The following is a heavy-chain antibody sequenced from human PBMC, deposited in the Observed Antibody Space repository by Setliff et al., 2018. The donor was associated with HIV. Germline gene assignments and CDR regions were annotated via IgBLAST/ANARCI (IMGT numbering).Heavy chain of an antibody. CDR1: GGSTSDSH. J-gene: IGHJ3*02. Sequence: KASETLSLTCTVSGGSTSDSHWSWIRQPPGKGLEWIGTIYHTGKTYYNSSLNSRVTIAVDTSKDQFSLNLSTVTAADTAVYYCGRVAGYCAPSRCYGYNAFDIWGPGTMVTVSS. D-gene: IGHD2-15*01. CDR3: GRVAGYCAPSRCYGYNAFDI. CDR2: IYHTGKT. V-gene: IGHV4-59*04.